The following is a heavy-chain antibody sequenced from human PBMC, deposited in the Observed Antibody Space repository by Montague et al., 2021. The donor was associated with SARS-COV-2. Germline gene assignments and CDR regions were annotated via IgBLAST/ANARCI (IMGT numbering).Heavy chain of an antibody. CDR1: GGSISSSNW. J-gene: IGHJ6*02. CDR3: AREPYYYDSSGYPYYYYYGMDV. V-gene: IGHV4-4*02. CDR2: IYHSGNT. D-gene: IGHD3-22*01. Sequence: SETLSLTCAVSGGSISSSNWWSWVRQPPGKGLEWIGEIYHSGNTNYNPSLKSRVTISVDKSKNQFSLKLSSVTAADTAVYYCAREPYYYDSSGYPYYYYYGMDVWGQGTTVTVSS.